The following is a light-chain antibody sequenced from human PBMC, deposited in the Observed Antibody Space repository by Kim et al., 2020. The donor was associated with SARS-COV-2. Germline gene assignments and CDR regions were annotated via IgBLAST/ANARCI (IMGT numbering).Light chain of an antibody. J-gene: IGLJ1*01. Sequence: GQSITISCTGTSRHVGGYNYVSWYQQHPGKAPKLMIYDVSKRPSGVSNRFSGSKSGNTASLTISGLQAEDEADYYCSSYTSSSTYVFGTGTKVTVL. CDR1: SRHVGGYNY. CDR2: DVS. CDR3: SSYTSSSTYV. V-gene: IGLV2-14*04.